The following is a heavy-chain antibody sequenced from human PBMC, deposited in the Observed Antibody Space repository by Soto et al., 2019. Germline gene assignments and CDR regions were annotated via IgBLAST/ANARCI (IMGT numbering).Heavy chain of an antibody. D-gene: IGHD1-1*01. J-gene: IGHJ3*02. CDR3: ARRPGWNDAFDI. CDR2: PDLGGEK. Sequence: GATPGDPTRTPPLTWTLSGFSLRTRGMGGSWIRPPPGEGLGWPARPDLGGEKIYSTSLQTQVTISKDTPKNQVVLTLTKMDPGDTAPYYCARRPGWNDAFDIWGQGTRVTVSS. V-gene: IGHV2-70*04. CDR1: GFSLRTRGMG.